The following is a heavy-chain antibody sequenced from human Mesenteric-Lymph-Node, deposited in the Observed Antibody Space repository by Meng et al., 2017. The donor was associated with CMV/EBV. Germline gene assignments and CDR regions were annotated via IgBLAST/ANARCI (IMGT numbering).Heavy chain of an antibody. Sequence: SVKVSCKASGCTFSSYAFSWVRQAPGQGLEWMGGIISNFGTANYAQKFQGRVTITTDESTSTAYMELSSLRSEDTAVYYCARDPLNDSSGSYYYYGRNVWGQGTTVTVSS. D-gene: IGHD3-22*01. V-gene: IGHV1-69*05. CDR2: IISNFGTA. J-gene: IGHJ6*02. CDR1: GCTFSSYA. CDR3: ARDPLNDSSGSYYYYGRNV.